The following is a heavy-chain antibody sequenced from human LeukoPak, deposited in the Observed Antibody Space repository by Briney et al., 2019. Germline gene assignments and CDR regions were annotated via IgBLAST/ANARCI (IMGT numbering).Heavy chain of an antibody. J-gene: IGHJ4*02. CDR2: IKPDGSAI. CDR1: GFTFSNLW. CDR3: TRDRFYYFDH. Sequence: GRSLRLSCAASGFTFSNLWMSWVRQAPGKGLEWVANIKPDGSAIYYVDSVKGRFTISRDNVKNSLYLQMNSLKAEDTAVYYCTRDRFYYFDHWGQGTLVTVSP. V-gene: IGHV3-7*05.